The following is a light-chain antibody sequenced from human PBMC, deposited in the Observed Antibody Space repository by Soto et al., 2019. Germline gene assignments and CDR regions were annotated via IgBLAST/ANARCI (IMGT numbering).Light chain of an antibody. V-gene: IGKV3-11*01. CDR3: QQCSNWSIT. CDR2: DAS. Sequence: ENVLTQSPGTLSLSPGERATLSCRASQSVGTYLAWYQQKPGQAPRLLIYDASNRATGIPARFSGSGSGTDFNLTISRLEPEDFAVYECQQCSNWSITFGQGTRLEIK. CDR1: QSVGTY. J-gene: IGKJ5*01.